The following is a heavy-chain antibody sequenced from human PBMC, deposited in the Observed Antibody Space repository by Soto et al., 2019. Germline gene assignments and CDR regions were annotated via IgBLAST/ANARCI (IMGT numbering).Heavy chain of an antibody. CDR1: GGSISSSNW. V-gene: IGHV4-4*02. Sequence: PSETLSLTCAVSGGSISSSNWWSWVRQPPGKGLEWIGEIYHSGSTNYNPSLKSRVTISVDKSKNQFSLKLSSVTAADTAAYYCARNLAARYRRWFDPWGQGTLVTVSS. D-gene: IGHD6-6*01. CDR2: IYHSGST. J-gene: IGHJ5*02. CDR3: ARNLAARYRRWFDP.